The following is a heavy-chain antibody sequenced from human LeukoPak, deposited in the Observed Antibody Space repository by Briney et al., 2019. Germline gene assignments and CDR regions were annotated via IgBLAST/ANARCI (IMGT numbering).Heavy chain of an antibody. CDR2: IYYSGST. V-gene: IGHV4-39*01. Sequence: PSETLSLTCTVSGASISISSYYWGWIRQPPGKGLEWIGSIYYSGSTYYNPSLKSRVTISVDTPKDQFSLKLSSVTAADTAVYYCAGGDWNDYFDYWGQGTLVTVSS. J-gene: IGHJ4*02. CDR1: GASISISSYY. CDR3: AGGDWNDYFDY. D-gene: IGHD1-1*01.